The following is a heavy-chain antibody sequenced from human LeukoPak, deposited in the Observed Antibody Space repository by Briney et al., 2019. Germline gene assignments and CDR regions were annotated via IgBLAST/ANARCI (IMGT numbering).Heavy chain of an antibody. V-gene: IGHV4-39*07. Sequence: SETLSLTCTVSGGSISTSNYYWSWIRQPPGKGLEWIGEINHRGSTNYNPSLKSRVTISVDTSKNQFSLKLSSVTAADTAVYYCARVTESGTDPWGQGTLVTVSS. CDR1: GGSISTSNYY. D-gene: IGHD1-26*01. CDR3: ARVTESGTDP. J-gene: IGHJ5*02. CDR2: INHRGST.